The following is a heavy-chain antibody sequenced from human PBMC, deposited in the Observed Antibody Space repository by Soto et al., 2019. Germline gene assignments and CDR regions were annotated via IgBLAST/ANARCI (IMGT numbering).Heavy chain of an antibody. CDR2: ISSSSSYT. Sequence: GSLRLSCAASGFTFSSYWMHWVRQVPGKGLEWVSYISSSSSYTNYADSVKGRFTISRDNAKNSLYLQMNSLRAEDTAVYYCARALGYSSPSGFDPWGQGTLVTVSS. D-gene: IGHD6-13*01. CDR3: ARALGYSSPSGFDP. V-gene: IGHV3-21*05. J-gene: IGHJ5*02. CDR1: GFTFSSYW.